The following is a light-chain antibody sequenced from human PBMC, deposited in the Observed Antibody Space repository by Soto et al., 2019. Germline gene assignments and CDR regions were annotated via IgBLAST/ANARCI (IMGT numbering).Light chain of an antibody. Sequence: QSVLTQPASVSGSPGQSITISCTGTSRDVGGYNYVSWYQQHPDRAPKVMIYEVSNRPSGVSNRFSGSKSGNTASLTISGLQAEDEADYYCSSFTSSSTLVVFGAGTKLTFL. CDR3: SSFTSSSTLVV. J-gene: IGLJ1*01. V-gene: IGLV2-14*01. CDR1: SRDVGGYNY. CDR2: EVS.